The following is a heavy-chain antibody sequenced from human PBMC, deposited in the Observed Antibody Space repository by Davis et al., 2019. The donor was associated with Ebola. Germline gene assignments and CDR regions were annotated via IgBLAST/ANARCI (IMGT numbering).Heavy chain of an antibody. V-gene: IGHV2-70*04. J-gene: IGHJ4*02. CDR1: GFSLSTSGMR. D-gene: IGHD2-15*01. Sequence: SGPTLVKPTQTLTLTCTFSGFSLSTSGMRVSWIRQPPGKALEWLARIDWDDDKFYSTSLKTRLTISKDTSKNQVVLTMTNVDPVDTATYYCARIRCSGGSCYFDYWGQGTLVTVSS. CDR3: ARIRCSGGSCYFDY. CDR2: IDWDDDK.